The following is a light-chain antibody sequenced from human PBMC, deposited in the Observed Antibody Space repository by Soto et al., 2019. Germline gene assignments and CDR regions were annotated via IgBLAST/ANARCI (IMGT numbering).Light chain of an antibody. V-gene: IGKV3-20*01. Sequence: EIVMTQSPATLSVSPGERATLSCRASQSVDSKLACYQQKPGQAPRLLIYGASSRATGIPDRVSGSGSGTDFTLTISRLEPEDFAVYYCQQYGSSPPITFGQGTRLEI. CDR2: GAS. J-gene: IGKJ5*01. CDR3: QQYGSSPPIT. CDR1: QSVDSK.